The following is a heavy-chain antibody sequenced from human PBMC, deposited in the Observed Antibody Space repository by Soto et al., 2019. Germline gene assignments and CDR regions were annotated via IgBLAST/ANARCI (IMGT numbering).Heavy chain of an antibody. J-gene: IGHJ4*02. CDR1: GYTFTSYG. V-gene: IGHV1-18*01. CDR2: ISAYNGNT. D-gene: IGHD3-22*01. Sequence: ASVKVSCKASGYTFTSYGISWVRQAPGQGLEWMGWISAYNGNTNYAQKLQGRVTMTTDTSTSTAHMELRSLRSDDTAVYYCARALPGPYDSSGYYFDYWGQGTLVTVSS. CDR3: ARALPGPYDSSGYYFDY.